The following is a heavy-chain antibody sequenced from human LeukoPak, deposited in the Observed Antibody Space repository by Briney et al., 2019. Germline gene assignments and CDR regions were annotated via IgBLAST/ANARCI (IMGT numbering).Heavy chain of an antibody. V-gene: IGHV3-23*01. CDR2: ISGSGGST. CDR3: AKHLFGNSLVDWFDP. Sequence: PGGSLRLSCAASGFTFSSYAMSWVRQAPGKGLEWVSAISGSGGSTYYADSVKGRFTISRDNSKNTLYLQMNGLRAEDTAVYYCAKHLFGNSLVDWFDPWGQGTLVTVSS. CDR1: GFTFSSYA. J-gene: IGHJ5*02. D-gene: IGHD4-23*01.